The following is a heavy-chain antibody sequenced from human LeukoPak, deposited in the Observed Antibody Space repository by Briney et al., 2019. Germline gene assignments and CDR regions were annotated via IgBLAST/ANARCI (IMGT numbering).Heavy chain of an antibody. CDR1: GGSISSSGYY. CDR3: ASLAAAASSGDDAFDI. V-gene: IGHV4-39*01. CDR2: IYYSGST. D-gene: IGHD6-13*01. J-gene: IGHJ3*02. Sequence: PSETLSLTCTVSGGSISSSGYYWGWIRQPPGKGLEWIGSIYYSGSTYYNPSLKSRVTISVDTSKNQFSLKLSSVTAEDTAVYYCASLAAAASSGDDAFDIWGQGTMVTVSS.